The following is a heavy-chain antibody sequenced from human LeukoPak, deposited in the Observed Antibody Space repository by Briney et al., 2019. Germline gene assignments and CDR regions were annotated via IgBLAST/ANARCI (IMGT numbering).Heavy chain of an antibody. V-gene: IGHV3-30-3*01. CDR1: GFTFSSYA. Sequence: PGRSLRLSCAASGFTFSSYAMHWVRQAPGKGLEWVAVTSSDLNVKLYADSVKGRFTISRDNSRSTLYLQMNSLRPEDTAIYYCAREGYYGSGSPPSLYFDYWGQGILVTVSS. CDR3: AREGYYGSGSPPSLYFDY. D-gene: IGHD3-10*01. J-gene: IGHJ4*02. CDR2: TSSDLNVK.